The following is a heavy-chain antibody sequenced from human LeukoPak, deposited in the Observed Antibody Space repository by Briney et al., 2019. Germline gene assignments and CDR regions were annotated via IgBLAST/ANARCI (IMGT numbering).Heavy chain of an antibody. CDR3: ARDGRVTTYEEGAFDI. V-gene: IGHV1-24*01. CDR1: GYTLTELS. J-gene: IGHJ3*02. CDR2: FDPEDGET. D-gene: IGHD4-17*01. Sequence: ASVKVSCKVSGYTLTELSMHWVRQAPGKGLEWMGGFDPEDGETIYAQKFQGRVTMTEDTSTDTAYMELSSLRSEDTAVYYCARDGRVTTYEEGAFDIWGQGTMVTVSS.